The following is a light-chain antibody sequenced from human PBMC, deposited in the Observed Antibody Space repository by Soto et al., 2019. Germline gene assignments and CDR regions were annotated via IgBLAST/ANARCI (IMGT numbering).Light chain of an antibody. CDR1: QSITDY. CDR3: QQRVISPPVT. CDR2: GAF. J-gene: IGKJ5*01. Sequence: EIVVTQSPATLSLSPGERATISCRASQSITDYLAWYQQKPGQAPRLLIYGAFNMATGIAARFSGSGSGADLTRPTSSLEPEDFAVYYCQQRVISPPVTFGQGTRLEIK. V-gene: IGKV3-11*01.